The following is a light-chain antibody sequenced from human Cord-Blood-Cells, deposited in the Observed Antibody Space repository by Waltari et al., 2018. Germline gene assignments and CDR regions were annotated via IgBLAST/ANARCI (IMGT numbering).Light chain of an antibody. Sequence: DIVMTPSPLSLPVPPGEPASISCRSSQSLLHSNGYNYLDWYLQKPGQSPQLLIYLGSNLASGVPDRFSGSGSGTDFTLKISRVEAEDFGVYYCMQALQTPITFGQGTRLEIK. J-gene: IGKJ5*01. V-gene: IGKV2-28*01. CDR3: MQALQTPIT. CDR1: QSLLHSNGYNY. CDR2: LGS.